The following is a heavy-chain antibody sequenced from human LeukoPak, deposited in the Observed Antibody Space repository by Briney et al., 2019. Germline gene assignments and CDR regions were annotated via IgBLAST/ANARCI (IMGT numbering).Heavy chain of an antibody. CDR3: ARGLGGYGDYNGPFDY. CDR2: ISYDGSNK. CDR1: GFTFSSYA. D-gene: IGHD4-17*01. Sequence: AGRSLRLSCAASGFTFSSYAMHWVRQAPGKGLEWVAVISYDGSNKYYADSVKGRFTISRDNSKNTLYLQMNSLRAEDTAVYYCARGLGGYGDYNGPFDYWGQGTLVTVSS. J-gene: IGHJ4*02. V-gene: IGHV3-30-3*01.